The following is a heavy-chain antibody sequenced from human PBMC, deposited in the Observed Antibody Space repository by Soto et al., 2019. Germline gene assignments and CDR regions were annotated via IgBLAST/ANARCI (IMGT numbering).Heavy chain of an antibody. CDR2: IFSDAER. CDR1: GFSLTTGRMG. D-gene: IGHD2-21*02. Sequence: QVTLSESGPVLLKPTETLTLTCNVSGFSLTTGRMGVSWIRQPPGQALEWLAHIFSDAERSYSTSLQGRLTISTDGSGSQVVLIMTNIGPVDTGTYCCVRMNADSYSYYYAMDVWGQGTTVTVSS. V-gene: IGHV2-26*01. CDR3: VRMNADSYSYYYAMDV. J-gene: IGHJ6*02.